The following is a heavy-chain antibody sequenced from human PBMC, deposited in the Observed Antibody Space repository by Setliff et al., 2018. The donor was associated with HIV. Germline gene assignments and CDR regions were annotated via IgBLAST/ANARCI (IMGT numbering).Heavy chain of an antibody. Sequence: TSQTLSLTCTVSGGSISSHYWSWIRQTPGKGLEWIGYIHYSGATNSNPSLKSRVTISLDTSRTQFSLRLSSVTAADTAVYYCARHSPNVGVRGDAFDIWGQGTVVTVSS. CDR1: GGSISSHY. V-gene: IGHV4-59*08. CDR2: IHYSGAT. D-gene: IGHD2-8*01. J-gene: IGHJ3*02. CDR3: ARHSPNVGVRGDAFDI.